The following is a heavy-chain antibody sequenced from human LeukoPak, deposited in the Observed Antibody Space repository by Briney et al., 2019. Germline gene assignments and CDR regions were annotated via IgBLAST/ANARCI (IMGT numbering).Heavy chain of an antibody. J-gene: IGHJ4*02. CDR1: GYTFTSYY. CDR2: INPSGGSS. CDR3: ARDPIYDSSGYSFDY. D-gene: IGHD3-22*01. V-gene: IGHV1-46*01. Sequence: ASVKVSCKASGYTFTSYYMHWVRQAPGQGLEWMGIINPSGGSSSYAQKFQGRVTMTRDTSTSTVYMELSSLRSEDTAVYYCARDPIYDSSGYSFDYWGQGTLVTVSS.